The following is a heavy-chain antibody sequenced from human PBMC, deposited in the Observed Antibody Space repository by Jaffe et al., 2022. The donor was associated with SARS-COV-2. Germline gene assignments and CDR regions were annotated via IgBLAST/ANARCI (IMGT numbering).Heavy chain of an antibody. CDR2: ISYDGSNK. D-gene: IGHD3-22*01. J-gene: IGHJ4*02. Sequence: QVQLVESGGGVVQPGRSLRLSCAASGFTFSSYAMHWVRQAPGKGLEWVAVISYDGSNKYYADSVKGRFTISRDNSKNTLYLQMNSLRAEDTAVYYCARDLGAYYDSSGVFDYWGQGTLVTVSS. CDR3: ARDLGAYYDSSGVFDY. V-gene: IGHV3-30-3*01. CDR1: GFTFSSYA.